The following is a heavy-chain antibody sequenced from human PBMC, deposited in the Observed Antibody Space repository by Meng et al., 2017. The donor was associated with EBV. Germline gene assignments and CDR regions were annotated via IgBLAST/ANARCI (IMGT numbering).Heavy chain of an antibody. CDR2: IMNDGSHK. J-gene: IGHJ4*02. CDR3: ARGGGYSSSWYPY. Sequence: QLEVVEPGGGVVQPGRSLRVSGAASGFNFSSYGMPWVRQAPGKWLEWVAVIMNDGSHKDYADHVKGRFTISRDNSENTQYLKRNSLKAEATAVYYCARGGGYSSSWYPYCGQGTLVTVSS. V-gene: IGHV3-30*03. CDR1: GFNFSSYG. D-gene: IGHD6-13*01.